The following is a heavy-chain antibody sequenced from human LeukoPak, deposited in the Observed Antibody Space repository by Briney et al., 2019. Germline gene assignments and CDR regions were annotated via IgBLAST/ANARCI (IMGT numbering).Heavy chain of an antibody. V-gene: IGHV3-48*01. D-gene: IGHD5-18*01. CDR2: ILSSSSTI. CDR3: ARDGGYSYEFDY. J-gene: IGHJ4*02. CDR1: GFTFSSYS. Sequence: GGSLRLSCEASGFTFSSYSMNWVRQAPGKGLEWVSYILSSSSTIYYADSVKGRFTISRDNAKNSLYLQMNSLRAEDTAVYYCARDGGYSYEFDYWGQGTLVTVSS.